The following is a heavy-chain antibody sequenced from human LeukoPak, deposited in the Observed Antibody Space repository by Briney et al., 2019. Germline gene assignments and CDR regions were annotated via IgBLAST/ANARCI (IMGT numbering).Heavy chain of an antibody. CDR1: GGSISSSNW. J-gene: IGHJ3*02. V-gene: IGHV4-4*02. CDR2: IYHSGST. CDR3: AKSNGYGLIDI. D-gene: IGHD3-22*01. Sequence: SETLSLTCAVSGGSISSSNWWSWVRQPPGKGLEWIGEIYHSGSTNYNPSLKSRVTISLDTSRNQFSLKLNSVTAADTAVYYCAKSNGYGLIDIWGQRTMVTVSS.